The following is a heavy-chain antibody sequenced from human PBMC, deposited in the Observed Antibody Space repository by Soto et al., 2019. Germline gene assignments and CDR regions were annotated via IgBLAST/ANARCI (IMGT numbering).Heavy chain of an antibody. CDR3: AKRFCTSTTCLSLDFYDYSGV. CDR1: GFTFSSYA. D-gene: IGHD2-2*01. V-gene: IGHV3-23*01. CDR2: ISGSGDST. Sequence: EVQLLDSGGGLVQPGGSLRLSCAASGFTFSSYALSWVRQAPGKGLEWVSGISGSGDSTNYADSVKGRFTISRDNSENTVYLQMNSLRAEDTAVYYCAKRFCTSTTCLSLDFYDYSGVWGEGTTVTVSS. J-gene: IGHJ6*03.